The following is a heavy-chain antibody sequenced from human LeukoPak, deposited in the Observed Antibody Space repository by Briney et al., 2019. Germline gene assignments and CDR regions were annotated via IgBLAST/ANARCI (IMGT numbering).Heavy chain of an antibody. CDR1: GYTLTELS. V-gene: IGHV1-24*01. CDR2: FDPEDGET. D-gene: IGHD3-22*01. CDR3: ALLLRSGYLADY. Sequence: EASVKVSCKVSGYTLTELSMHWVRQAPGKGLEWMGGFDPEDGETIYAQKFQGRVTMTEDTSTDTAYLQWSSLRASDTAMYYCALLLRSGYLADYWGQGTLVTVSS. J-gene: IGHJ4*02.